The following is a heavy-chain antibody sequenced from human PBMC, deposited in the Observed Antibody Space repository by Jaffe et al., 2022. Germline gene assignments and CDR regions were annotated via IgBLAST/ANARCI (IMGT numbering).Heavy chain of an antibody. Sequence: QVQLVQSGAEVKKPGASVKVSCKASGYTFTSYAMHWVRQAPGQRLEWMGWINAGNGNTKYSQKFQGRVTITRDTSASTAYMELSSLRSEDTAVYYCARAGGDYWDYYYYMDVWGKGTTVTVSS. CDR3: ARAGGDYWDYYYYMDV. V-gene: IGHV1-3*01. D-gene: IGHD2-21*02. CDR1: GYTFTSYA. J-gene: IGHJ6*03. CDR2: INAGNGNT.